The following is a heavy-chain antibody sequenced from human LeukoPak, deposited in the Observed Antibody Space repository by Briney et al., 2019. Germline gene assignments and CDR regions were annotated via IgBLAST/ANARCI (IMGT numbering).Heavy chain of an antibody. CDR3: ARRPLTPNYCSSTSCYGYYYYYGMDV. CDR2: IIPIFGTA. J-gene: IGHJ6*02. CDR1: GYTFTSYG. Sequence: AASVKVSCKASGYTFTSYGISWVRQAPGQGLEWMGGIIPIFGTANYAQKFQGRVTITADESTSTAYMELSSLRSEDTAVYYCARRPLTPNYCSSTSCYGYYYYYGMDVWGQGTTVTVSS. V-gene: IGHV1-69*13. D-gene: IGHD2-2*01.